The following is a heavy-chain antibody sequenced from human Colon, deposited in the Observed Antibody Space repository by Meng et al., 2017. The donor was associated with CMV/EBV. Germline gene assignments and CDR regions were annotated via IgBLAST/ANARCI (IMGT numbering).Heavy chain of an antibody. V-gene: IGHV3-7*01. J-gene: IGHJ6*02. CDR2: IKADGSDK. CDR1: GFTFSSFW. D-gene: IGHD2-2*01. Sequence: GESLKISCAASGFTFSSFWMNWVRQAPGKGLEWVAIIKADGSDKYYVDSVKGRFTISRDNAKNSLYLQMSSLRDEDTAVYYCARERDQVLWHGMDVWGQGTTVTVSS. CDR3: ARERDQVLWHGMDV.